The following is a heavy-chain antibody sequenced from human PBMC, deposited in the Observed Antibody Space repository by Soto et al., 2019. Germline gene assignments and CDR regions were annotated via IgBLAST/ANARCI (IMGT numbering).Heavy chain of an antibody. V-gene: IGHV1-18*01. CDR3: ARDLSDSSISPDAFDM. J-gene: IGHJ3*02. CDR1: GYTFTEYG. Sequence: QVQLVQSGGEMKKPGASVKVSCKASGYTFTEYGISWLRQAPGQGLEWMGWISAFNGHTHFAQKFQGRVILTTDASTTTAYMELRSLRSDDTAVYYCARDLSDSSISPDAFDMWGQGTMVTVSS. D-gene: IGHD6-6*01. CDR2: ISAFNGHT.